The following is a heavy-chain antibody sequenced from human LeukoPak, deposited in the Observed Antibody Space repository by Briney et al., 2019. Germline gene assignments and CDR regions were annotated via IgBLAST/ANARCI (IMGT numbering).Heavy chain of an antibody. D-gene: IGHD3-3*01. V-gene: IGHV4-4*07. CDR3: AIAPDRYYVYFDH. J-gene: IGHJ4*02. CDR1: GGSISSYY. CDR2: IYNSGST. Sequence: SETLSLTCTVSGGSISSYYWSWIRQPPGKGLEWIGRIYNSGSTNYNPSLKSRVTISVDTSKNQFSLKLSSVTAADTAVYYCAIAPDRYYVYFDHWGQGTRVPVSS.